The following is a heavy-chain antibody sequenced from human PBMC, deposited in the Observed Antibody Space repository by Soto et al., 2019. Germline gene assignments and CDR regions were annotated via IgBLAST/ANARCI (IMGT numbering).Heavy chain of an antibody. CDR1: GYTFTGYY. V-gene: IGHV1-2*04. Sequence: ASVKASCKASGYTFTGYYMHWVRQAPGQGLEWMGWINPNSGGTNYAQKFQGWVTMTRDTSISTAYMELSRLRSDDTAVYYCARERSPYSSSYYYYYYGMDVWGQGTTVTVSS. J-gene: IGHJ6*02. D-gene: IGHD6-6*01. CDR3: ARERSPYSSSYYYYYYGMDV. CDR2: INPNSGGT.